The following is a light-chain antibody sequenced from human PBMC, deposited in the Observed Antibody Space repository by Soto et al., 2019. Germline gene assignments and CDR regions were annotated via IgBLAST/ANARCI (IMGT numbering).Light chain of an antibody. CDR1: ENIRSY. V-gene: IGKV1-39*01. Sequence: DIPMTQSPSSLSASEGDRVTITCRASENIRSYLNWYLHKPGRAPKLLIYAASTLHSGVPSRFSGSGSGTHFTLTISSLQPEDSATFFCQQSYNSPPTFGQGTKVEI. CDR2: AAS. CDR3: QQSYNSPPT. J-gene: IGKJ1*01.